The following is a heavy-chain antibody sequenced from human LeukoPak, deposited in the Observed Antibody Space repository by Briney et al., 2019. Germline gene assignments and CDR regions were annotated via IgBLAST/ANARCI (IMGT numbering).Heavy chain of an antibody. V-gene: IGHV3-7*01. Sequence: GGSLRLSCAASGFTFSSYWMSWVRQAPGKGLEWVANIKQDGSEKYYVDSVKGRFTISRDNAKNSLYLQMNSLRAEDTAVYYCARAGAAAIREWLQFDYWGQGTLATVSS. D-gene: IGHD2-2*02. CDR2: IKQDGSEK. CDR3: ARAGAAAIREWLQFDY. J-gene: IGHJ4*02. CDR1: GFTFSSYW.